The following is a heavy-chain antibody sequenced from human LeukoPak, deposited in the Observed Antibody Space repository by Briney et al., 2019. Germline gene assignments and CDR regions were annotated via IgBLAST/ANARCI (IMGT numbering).Heavy chain of an antibody. CDR3: SHTDGSGSL. CDR1: GFTFSTYT. V-gene: IGHV3-21*01. Sequence: PGGSLRLSCAASGFTFSTYTMSWVRLAPGKGLEWVSFISSSSSYIYYAHSVKGRFTISRDNAKNSLYLQMNSLRAEDTAVYYCSHTDGSGSLWGQGTRVTVSS. J-gene: IGHJ4*02. CDR2: ISSSSSYI. D-gene: IGHD3-10*01.